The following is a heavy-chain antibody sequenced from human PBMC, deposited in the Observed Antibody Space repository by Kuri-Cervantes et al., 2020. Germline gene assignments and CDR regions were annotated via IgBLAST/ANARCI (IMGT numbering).Heavy chain of an antibody. V-gene: IGHV2-26*01. CDR2: IFSNDEK. Sequence: SGPTLVKPTETLTLTCTVSGFSLSNARMGVSWIRQPPGKALEWLAHIFSNDEKSYSTSLKSRLTISKDTSKNQVVLTMTNMDPVDTATYYCAHRRAVFHIAAAGGWFDPWGQGTLVTVSS. CDR3: AHRRAVFHIAAAGGWFDP. D-gene: IGHD6-13*01. J-gene: IGHJ5*02. CDR1: GFSLSNARMG.